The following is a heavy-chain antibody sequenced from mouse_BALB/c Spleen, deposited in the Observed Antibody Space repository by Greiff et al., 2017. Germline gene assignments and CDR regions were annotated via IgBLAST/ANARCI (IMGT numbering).Heavy chain of an antibody. D-gene: IGHD2-1*01. Sequence: EVKLMESGGGLVKPGGSLKLSCAASGFTFSDYYMYWVRQTPEKRLEWVATISDGGSYTYYPDSVKGRFTISRDNAKNNLYLQMSSLKSEDTAMYYCARDPYGKRAMDYWGQGTSVTVSS. J-gene: IGHJ4*01. CDR1: GFTFSDYY. V-gene: IGHV5-4*02. CDR3: ARDPYGKRAMDY. CDR2: ISDGGSYT.